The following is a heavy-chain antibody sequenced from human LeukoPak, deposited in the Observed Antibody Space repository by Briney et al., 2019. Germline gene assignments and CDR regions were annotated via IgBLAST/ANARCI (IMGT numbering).Heavy chain of an antibody. CDR1: GGSISSYY. V-gene: IGHV4-59*01. J-gene: IGHJ3*02. Sequence: SETLSLTCTVSGGSISSYYWSWIRQPPGKGLEWIGYIYYSGSTNYNPSLKSRVTISVDTSKNQFSLKLSSVTAADTAVYYCAREGPESGVAFDIWDQGTMVTVSS. D-gene: IGHD1-26*01. CDR2: IYYSGST. CDR3: AREGPESGVAFDI.